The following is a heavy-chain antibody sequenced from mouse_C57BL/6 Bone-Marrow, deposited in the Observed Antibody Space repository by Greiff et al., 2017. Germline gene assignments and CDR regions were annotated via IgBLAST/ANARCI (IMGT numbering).Heavy chain of an antibody. CDR3: VRATTQATKDAKDY. CDR1: GFSFNTYA. D-gene: IGHD3-2*02. V-gene: IGHV10-1*01. CDR2: IISKSNNYAT. Sequence: EADGGLVQPNGSLKLSCAASGFSFNTYAMNWVRQAPGKGLEWVARIISKSNNYATYYADSVKDRFTISRDDSESMLYLQMNNLQTEDTAMYYCVRATTQATKDAKDYWGQGTSVTVSS. J-gene: IGHJ4*01.